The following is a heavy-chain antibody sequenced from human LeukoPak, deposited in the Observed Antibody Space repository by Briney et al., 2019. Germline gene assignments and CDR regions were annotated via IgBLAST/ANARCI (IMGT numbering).Heavy chain of an antibody. CDR3: ARDRGGYYFDY. Sequence: PSETLSLTCTVSGGSISSYYWSWIRQPPGKGLEWIGYIYYSGSTNYNPSLKSRVTISVDTSKNQFSLKLSSVAPEDTAVYYCARDRGGYYFDYWGQGTLVTVSS. J-gene: IGHJ4*02. V-gene: IGHV4-59*12. CDR1: GGSISSYY. D-gene: IGHD3-16*01. CDR2: IYYSGST.